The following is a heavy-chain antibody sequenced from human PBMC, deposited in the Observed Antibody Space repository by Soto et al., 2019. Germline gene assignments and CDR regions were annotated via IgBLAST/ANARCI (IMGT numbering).Heavy chain of an antibody. D-gene: IGHD3-22*01. CDR3: ARYYYDSSGPSGMDV. V-gene: IGHV3-20*04. CDR2: INWNGGST. Sequence: GGSLRLSCAASGFTFDDYGMSWVRQAPGKGLEWVSGINWNGGSTGYADSVKGRFTISRDNAKNSLYLQMNSLRAEDTALYYCARYYYDSSGPSGMDVWGQGTTVTVSS. CDR1: GFTFDDYG. J-gene: IGHJ6*02.